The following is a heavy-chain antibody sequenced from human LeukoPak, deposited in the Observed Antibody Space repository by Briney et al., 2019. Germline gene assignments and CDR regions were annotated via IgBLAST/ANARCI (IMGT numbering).Heavy chain of an antibody. Sequence: MTSETLSLTCTVSGASVSSGGYYWSWVRQTPGKGLEWIGYTYHSGSPFHNPSLKGRATISLDSSRNQVSLKVTSVTAADTAVYFCRVTTNVSNYIDVWGKGTTVIVSS. CDR3: RVTTNVSNYIDV. J-gene: IGHJ6*03. CDR2: TYHSGSP. V-gene: IGHV4-30-2*01. D-gene: IGHD2/OR15-2a*01. CDR1: GASVSSGGYY.